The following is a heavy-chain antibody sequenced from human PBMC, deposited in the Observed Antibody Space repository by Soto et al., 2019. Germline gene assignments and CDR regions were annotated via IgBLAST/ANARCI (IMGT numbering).Heavy chain of an antibody. CDR1: GGSISSYY. CDR2: IYYSGST. V-gene: IGHV4-59*12. Sequence: PSETLSLTCTVSGGSISSYYWSWIRQPPGKGLEWIGYIYYSGSTYYNPSLKSRVTISVDTSKNQFSLKLSSVTAADTAVYYCARETVLWSGYYPRWFDPWGQGTLVTVSS. CDR3: ARETVLWSGYYPRWFDP. D-gene: IGHD3-3*01. J-gene: IGHJ5*02.